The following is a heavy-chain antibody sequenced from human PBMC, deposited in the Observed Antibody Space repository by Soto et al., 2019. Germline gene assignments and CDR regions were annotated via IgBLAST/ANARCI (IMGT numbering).Heavy chain of an antibody. CDR1: GFTFDTYG. V-gene: IGHV3-30-3*01. CDR3: ARVTPGNNLYYFSGLDF. Sequence: QVHLVESGGGVVQPGKSLRLSCVASGFTFDTYGIHWVRQAPGKGLQWVALISYVGSNTYYADSVRGRFTISRDNSKNALYLQMNTLRPEDTGVYYCARVTPGNNLYYFSGLDFWGQGTSVTVSS. J-gene: IGHJ6*02. D-gene: IGHD1-1*01. CDR2: ISYVGSNT.